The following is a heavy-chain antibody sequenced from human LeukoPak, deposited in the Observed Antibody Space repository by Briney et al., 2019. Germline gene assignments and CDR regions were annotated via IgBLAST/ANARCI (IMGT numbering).Heavy chain of an antibody. CDR3: ARLTAVSWFDP. CDR1: GGSISSGGYS. J-gene: IGHJ5*02. Sequence: PSQTLSLTCAVSGGSISSGGYSWSWIRQPPGKGLEWIGYIYHSGSTYYNPSLKSRVTISVDRSKNQFSLKLSSVTAADTAVYYCARLTAVSWFDPWDQGTLVTVSS. CDR2: IYHSGST. D-gene: IGHD4/OR15-4a*01. V-gene: IGHV4-30-2*01.